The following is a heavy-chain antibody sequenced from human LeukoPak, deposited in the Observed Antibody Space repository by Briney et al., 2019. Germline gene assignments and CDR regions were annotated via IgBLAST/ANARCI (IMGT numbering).Heavy chain of an antibody. D-gene: IGHD3/OR15-3a*01. Sequence: SETLSLTCTVSGGSISSYYWSWIRQPPGKGLEWIGYIYYSGSTNYNPSLKSRVTISVDTSKNQFSLKLSSVTAADTAVYYCARSHSVWTSFDYWGQGTLVTVSS. CDR1: GGSISSYY. CDR3: ARSHSVWTSFDY. CDR2: IYYSGST. V-gene: IGHV4-59*01. J-gene: IGHJ4*02.